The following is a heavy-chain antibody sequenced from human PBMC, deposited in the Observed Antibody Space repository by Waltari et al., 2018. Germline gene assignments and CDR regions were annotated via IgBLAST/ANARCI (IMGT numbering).Heavy chain of an antibody. CDR1: GGSISSSSYY. D-gene: IGHD1-26*01. V-gene: IGHV4-39*01. CDR3: ARRELLTKFDY. Sequence: QLQLQASGPGLVKPSETLSLTCTVSGGSISSSSYYWGWIRQPPGKGLEWIGSIYYSGSTYYNPSLKSRVTISVDTSKNQFSLKLSSVTAADTAVYYCARRELLTKFDYWGQGTLVTVSS. J-gene: IGHJ4*02. CDR2: IYYSGST.